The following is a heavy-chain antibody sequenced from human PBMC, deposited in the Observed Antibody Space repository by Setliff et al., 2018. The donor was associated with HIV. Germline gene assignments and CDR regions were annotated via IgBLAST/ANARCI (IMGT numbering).Heavy chain of an antibody. Sequence: ASVKVSCKASGYTFTDYYFHWVRQAPGQGLEWMGWINPKFGGTLYAQKFQGRFTISRDDSKNTLYLQMNSLNTEDTGVYYCTPTPPGSYMDVWGRGTTVTVSS. J-gene: IGHJ6*03. V-gene: IGHV1-2*02. CDR3: TPTPPGSYMDV. CDR1: GYTFTDYY. CDR2: INPKFGGT.